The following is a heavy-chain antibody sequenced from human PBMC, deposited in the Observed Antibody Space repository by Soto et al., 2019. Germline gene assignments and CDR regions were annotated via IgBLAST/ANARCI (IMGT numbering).Heavy chain of an antibody. CDR1: GFTFSSYA. CDR3: ARAVDIVATISFEP. D-gene: IGHD5-12*01. J-gene: IGHJ5*02. V-gene: IGHV3-30-3*01. Sequence: GGSLRLSCAASGFTFSSYAMHWVRQAPGKGLEWVAVISYDGSNKYYADSVKGRFTISRDNSKNTLYLQMNSLRAEDTAVYYCARAVDIVATISFEPWGQGTLGTVSS. CDR2: ISYDGSNK.